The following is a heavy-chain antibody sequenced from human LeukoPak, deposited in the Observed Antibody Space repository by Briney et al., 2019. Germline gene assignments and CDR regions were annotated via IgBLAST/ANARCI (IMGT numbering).Heavy chain of an antibody. V-gene: IGHV3-53*01. CDR2: IFSDGTT. D-gene: IGHD6-13*01. Sequence: GGSLRLSCAASGFTVGSSFMTWVRQAPGKGLEWVSVIFSDGTTYYTDSVKGRFTISRDNSKNTLYLQLNSLRAEDTAVYYCARGASAAAPGDAFDIWGQGTMVTVSS. CDR1: GFTVGSSF. J-gene: IGHJ3*02. CDR3: ARGASAAAPGDAFDI.